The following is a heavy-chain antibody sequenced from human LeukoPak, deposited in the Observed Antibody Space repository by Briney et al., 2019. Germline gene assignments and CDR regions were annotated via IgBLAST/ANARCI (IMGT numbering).Heavy chain of an antibody. V-gene: IGHV1-46*01. CDR2: IDPIGGST. CDR3: ARSAATIVPDY. CDR1: GYTFTSYY. Sequence: ASVKVSCKASGYTFTSYYIHWVRQAPGHGLEWMGIIDPIGGSTRYAQEFQGRVTMQRDTSTRTVSMELSSLRSEDTAVYYCARSAATIVPDYWGQGTLVTVSS. D-gene: IGHD3-10*01. J-gene: IGHJ4*02.